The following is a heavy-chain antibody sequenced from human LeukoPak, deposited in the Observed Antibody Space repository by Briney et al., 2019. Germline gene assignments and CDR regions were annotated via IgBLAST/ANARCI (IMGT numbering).Heavy chain of an antibody. D-gene: IGHD3-22*01. V-gene: IGHV4-4*07. CDR2: IYTSGST. CDR1: GGSISSYY. CDR3: ARAPPHYDSSGYYSSDAFDI. Sequence: SETVSLTCTVSGGSISSYYWSWIRQPAGKGLEWIGRIYTSGSTNYNPSLKSRVTMSVDTSKNQFSLKLSSLTAADTAVYYCARAPPHYDSSGYYSSDAFDIWGQGTMVTVSS. J-gene: IGHJ3*02.